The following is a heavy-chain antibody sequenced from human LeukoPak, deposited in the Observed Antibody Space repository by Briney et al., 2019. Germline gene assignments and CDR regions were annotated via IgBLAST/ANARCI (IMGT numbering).Heavy chain of an antibody. V-gene: IGHV3-20*04. CDR2: INWNGGST. J-gene: IGHJ3*02. CDR1: GFTFDDYG. Sequence: GGSLRLSCAASGFTFDDYGMSWVRQAPGKGLELVSGINWNGGSTGYADSVKGRFTISGDNAKNSLYLQMNSLRAEDTALYYCASHCSGGSCSDDAFDIWGQGTMVTVSS. CDR3: ASHCSGGSCSDDAFDI. D-gene: IGHD2-15*01.